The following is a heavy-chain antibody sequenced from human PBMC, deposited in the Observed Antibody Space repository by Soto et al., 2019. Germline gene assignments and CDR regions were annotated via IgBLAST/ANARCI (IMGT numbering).Heavy chain of an antibody. V-gene: IGHV1-69*13. J-gene: IGHJ6*02. D-gene: IGHD6-13*01. Sequence: SVKVSCKASGGTFSSYSISWVLQAPGQGLEWMGGIIPIFGTANYVQKFQGRVTITADESTSTAYMELSSLRSEDTAVYYCAQGYSSSWYHYYYYYGMDVWGQGTTVTVSS. CDR2: IIPIFGTA. CDR3: AQGYSSSWYHYYYYYGMDV. CDR1: GGTFSSYS.